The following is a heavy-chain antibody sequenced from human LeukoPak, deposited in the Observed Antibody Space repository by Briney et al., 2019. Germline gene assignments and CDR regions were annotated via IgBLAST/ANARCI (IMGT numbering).Heavy chain of an antibody. CDR1: GGSISSSSYY. CDR3: ARFVVPAALYYFPY. V-gene: IGHV4-39*01. D-gene: IGHD2-2*01. CDR2: IFYGGST. Sequence: SETLSLTCTVSGGSISSSSYYWGWIRQPPGKGLEWTGSIFYGGSTYYNPSLRSRVTISVHTSKHPFSLKLSSVTAADTAVYYCARFVVPAALYYFPYWAQGTLVTVSS. J-gene: IGHJ4*02.